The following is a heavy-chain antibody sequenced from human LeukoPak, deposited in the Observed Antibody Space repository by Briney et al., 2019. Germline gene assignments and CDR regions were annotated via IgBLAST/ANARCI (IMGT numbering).Heavy chain of an antibody. J-gene: IGHJ4*02. CDR3: ARDSSS. V-gene: IGHV4-38-2*02. CDR2: IYTSGST. Sequence: SETLSLTCTVSGYSISSGYYWGWIRQPPGKGLEWIGYIYTSGSTNYNPSLKSRVTISVDTSKNQFSLELSSVTAADTAVYHCARDSSSWGQGTLVTVSS. CDR1: GYSISSGYY. D-gene: IGHD6-13*01.